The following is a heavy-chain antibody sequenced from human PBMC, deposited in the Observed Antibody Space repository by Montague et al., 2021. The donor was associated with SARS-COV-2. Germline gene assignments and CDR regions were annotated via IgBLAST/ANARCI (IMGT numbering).Heavy chain of an antibody. CDR1: GWSFRGYD. D-gene: IGHD2-2*01. V-gene: IGHV4-34*01. J-gene: IGHJ3*02. CDR2: VNQSGTT. CDR3: ARGRRPVVVPGAGPAGRAFDI. Sequence: SETLSLTCSISGWSFRGYDWSWIRQHPGKGLEWIGEVNQSGTTIYNPSVKSGVTISKDTSKNQFYLRLNSVTAADTAVYYCARGRRPVVVPGAGPAGRAFDIWGQGTMVTVSS.